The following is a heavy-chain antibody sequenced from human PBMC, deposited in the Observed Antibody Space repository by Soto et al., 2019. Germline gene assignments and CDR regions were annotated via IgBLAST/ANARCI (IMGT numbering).Heavy chain of an antibody. CDR1: GFTFDDYA. J-gene: IGHJ6*03. V-gene: IGHV3-9*01. CDR2: ISWRSGSI. Sequence: SGGSLRLSCAASGFTFDDYAMHWGRQAPGKGLERDSGISWRSGSIGYADTVKGRFTTPRANPHTSPHTKMNRLRAADTALYYCAKVGSSSSGATYYYDMDVWGKGT. CDR3: AKVGSSSSGATYYYDMDV. D-gene: IGHD6-6*01.